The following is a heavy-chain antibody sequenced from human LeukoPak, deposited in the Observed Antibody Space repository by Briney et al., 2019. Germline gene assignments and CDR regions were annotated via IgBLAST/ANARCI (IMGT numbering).Heavy chain of an antibody. CDR3: ARVGLRQQLGGSGHYYYYGMDV. V-gene: IGHV4-4*07. CDR2: IYTSGST. CDR1: GGSISSYY. J-gene: IGHJ6*02. Sequence: SETLSLTCTVSGGSISSYYWSWIRQPAGKGLEWIGRIYTSGSTNYNPSLKSRVTMSVDTSKNQFSLKLSSVTAVDTAVYYCARVGLRQQLGGSGHYYYYGMDVWGQGTTVTVSS. D-gene: IGHD6-13*01.